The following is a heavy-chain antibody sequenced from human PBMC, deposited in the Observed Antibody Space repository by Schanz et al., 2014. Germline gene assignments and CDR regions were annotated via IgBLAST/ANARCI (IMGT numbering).Heavy chain of an antibody. Sequence: QVQWVQSGADVKKPGTAVKVSCKASEYTFTRHYMHWVRQAPGQGLEWMGIIHSTGGTTSHAQKFQGRVTMTRDTSTSTVYMELSSLRSEDTAVYYCARVPDTALVYYHYRMDVWGQGTTVTVSS. CDR2: IHSTGGTT. D-gene: IGHD5-18*01. CDR3: ARVPDTALVYYHYRMDV. CDR1: EYTFTRHY. J-gene: IGHJ6*02. V-gene: IGHV1-46*01.